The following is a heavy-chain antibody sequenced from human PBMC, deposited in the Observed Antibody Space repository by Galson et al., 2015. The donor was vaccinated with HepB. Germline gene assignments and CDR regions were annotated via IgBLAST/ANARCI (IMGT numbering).Heavy chain of an antibody. J-gene: IGHJ4*02. D-gene: IGHD6-19*01. CDR3: ARHHIAVAGTGAFDY. CDR1: GGSVSSGSYY. Sequence: SETLSLTCTVSGGSVSSGSYYWSWIRQPPGKGLEWIGYIYYSGSTNYNPSLKSRVTISVDTSKNQFSLKLSSVTAADTAVYYCARHHIAVAGTGAFDYWGQGTLVTVSS. V-gene: IGHV4-61*01. CDR2: IYYSGST.